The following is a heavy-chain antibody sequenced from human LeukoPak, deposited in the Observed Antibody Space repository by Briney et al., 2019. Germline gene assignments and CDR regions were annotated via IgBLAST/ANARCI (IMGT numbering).Heavy chain of an antibody. D-gene: IGHD6-25*01. Sequence: SDTLSLTCAVYGGSFSGFYWSWIRHVPGKGLEWIGEINYTGSTSYNPSLKSRVTISVDTSQNQFFLLLTSVTAADTAVYYCARVAGYLPTRWSDPWGQGTHVTVSS. J-gene: IGHJ5*02. CDR1: GGSFSGFY. CDR3: ARVAGYLPTRWSDP. V-gene: IGHV4-34*01. CDR2: INYTGST.